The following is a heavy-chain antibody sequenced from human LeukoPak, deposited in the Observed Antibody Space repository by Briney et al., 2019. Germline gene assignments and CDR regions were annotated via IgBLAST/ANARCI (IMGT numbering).Heavy chain of an antibody. CDR1: GGSFSGYY. J-gene: IGHJ5*02. D-gene: IGHD3-10*01. CDR2: INHSGST. CDR3: ARDAEGSGSYYNWFNP. V-gene: IGHV4-34*01. Sequence: SETLSLTCAVYGGSFSGYYWSWIRQPPGKGLEWIGEINHSGSTNYNPSLKSRVTISVDTSKNQFSLKLSSVTAADTAVYYCARDAEGSGSYYNWFNPWGQGTLVTVSS.